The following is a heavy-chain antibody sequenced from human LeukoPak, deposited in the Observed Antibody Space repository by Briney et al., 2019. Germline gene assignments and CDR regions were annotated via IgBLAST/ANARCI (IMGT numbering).Heavy chain of an antibody. V-gene: IGHV1-69*04. CDR2: IIPILGIA. D-gene: IGHD3-10*01. CDR3: ARDTVLLWFGESGHYFDY. J-gene: IGHJ4*02. Sequence: SVKVSCKASGGTFSSYAISWVRQAPGQGLEWMGRIIPILGIANYAQKFQGRVTITADKSTSTAYMELSSLRSEDTAVYYCARDTVLLWFGESGHYFDYWGQGTLVTVSS. CDR1: GGTFSSYA.